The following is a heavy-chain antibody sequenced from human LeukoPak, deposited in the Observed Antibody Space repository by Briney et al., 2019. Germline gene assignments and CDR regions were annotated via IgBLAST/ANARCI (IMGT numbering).Heavy chain of an antibody. Sequence: GGSLRLSCAVSGFTFSSYAMGWVRQAPGKGLERVSGISGSGGSTYYADSVKGRFTISRDNSKNTVNLQMNSLRAGDTAVYYCAKEYYSGSFFDYWGQGTLVTVSS. V-gene: IGHV3-23*01. J-gene: IGHJ4*02. CDR3: AKEYYSGSFFDY. CDR1: GFTFSSYA. CDR2: ISGSGGST. D-gene: IGHD1-26*01.